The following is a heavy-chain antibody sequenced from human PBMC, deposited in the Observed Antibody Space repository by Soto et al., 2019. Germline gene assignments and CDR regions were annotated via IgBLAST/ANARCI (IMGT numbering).Heavy chain of an antibody. V-gene: IGHV1-18*01. J-gene: IGHJ5*02. CDR3: AKDLTRQLAYWLDP. D-gene: IGHD6-6*01. Sequence: VASVKVSCKTSGYTFNTYGINWVRQAPGQGLELMGWISAYDGKTTYAQKLQGRVTLTRDTSVATAYLTLTSLTSDDTALYYCAKDLTRQLAYWLDPWGQGTQVTVSS. CDR1: GYTFNTYG. CDR2: ISAYDGKT.